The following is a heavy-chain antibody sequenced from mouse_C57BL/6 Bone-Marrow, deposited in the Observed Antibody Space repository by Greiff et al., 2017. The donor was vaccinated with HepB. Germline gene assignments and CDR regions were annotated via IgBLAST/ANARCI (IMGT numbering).Heavy chain of an antibody. CDR2: IYPRDGST. CDR3: APAYYSNYPYYAMDY. Sequence: QVQLKESGPELVKPGASVKLSCKASGYTFTSYDINWVKQRPGQGLEWIGWIYPRDGSTKYNEKFKGKATLTVDTSSSTAYMELHSLTSEDSAVYFCAPAYYSNYPYYAMDYWGQGTSVTVSS. D-gene: IGHD2-5*01. V-gene: IGHV1-85*01. J-gene: IGHJ4*01. CDR1: GYTFTSYD.